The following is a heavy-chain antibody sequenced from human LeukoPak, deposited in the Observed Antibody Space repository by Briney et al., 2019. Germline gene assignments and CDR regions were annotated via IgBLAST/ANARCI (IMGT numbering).Heavy chain of an antibody. CDR1: GFTFSSYG. V-gene: IGHV3-30*18. D-gene: IGHD5-12*01. J-gene: IGHJ4*02. CDR2: ISYDGSNK. Sequence: PGGSLRLSCAASGFTFSSYGMHWVRQAPGKGLEWVAVISYDGSNKYYADSVKGRFTISRDNSKNTLYLQMNSLRAEDTAVYYCAKDRIGGFDFSHFDYWGQGTLVTVSS. CDR3: AKDRIGGFDFSHFDY.